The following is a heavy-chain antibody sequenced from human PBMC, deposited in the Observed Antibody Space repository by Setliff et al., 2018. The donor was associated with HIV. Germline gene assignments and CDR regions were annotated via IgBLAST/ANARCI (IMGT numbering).Heavy chain of an antibody. D-gene: IGHD3-3*01. CDR2: IHTTGST. CDR3: ARDVGGFTVFAVPRGGFDP. CDR1: GSSISSGSYY. J-gene: IGHJ5*02. Sequence: SETLSLTCTVSGSSISSGSYYWSWIRQPAGKGLEWIGQIHTTGSTNYNPSLKSRVTISVDTSKNQFSLKLSSVNAADTGVYYCARDVGGFTVFAVPRGGFDPWGQGTLVTVSS. V-gene: IGHV4-61*09.